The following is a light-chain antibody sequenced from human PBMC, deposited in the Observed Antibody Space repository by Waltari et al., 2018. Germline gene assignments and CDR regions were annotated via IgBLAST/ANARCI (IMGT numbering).Light chain of an antibody. CDR3: QQYYSTPPHT. CDR2: WAS. V-gene: IGKV4-1*01. Sequence: IVMILALDSVAESLGERATLNRKSSQSVVYSSNNKNYLAWYQRKPGQPPKLLIYWASTRESGVPDRFSGSGSGTDFTLTISSLQAEDVAVYYCQQYYSTPPHTFGQGTKLEIK. J-gene: IGKJ2*01. CDR1: QSVVYSSNNKNY.